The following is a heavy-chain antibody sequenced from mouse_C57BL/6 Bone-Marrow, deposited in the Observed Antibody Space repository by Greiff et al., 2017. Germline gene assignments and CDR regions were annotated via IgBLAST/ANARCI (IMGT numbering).Heavy chain of an antibody. CDR1: GFNIKDYY. CDR2: IDPEDGET. J-gene: IGHJ2*01. D-gene: IGHD1-1*01. CDR3: TRSLTYYGTNY. Sequence: EVHLVESGAELVKPGASVKLSCTASGFNIKDYYIHWVKQRPEQGLKWIGRIDPEDGETKYAPKFQDKATITADTSSNTAYLQLSSLTSEDTAVYYCTRSLTYYGTNYWGQGTTLTVSS. V-gene: IGHV14-2*01.